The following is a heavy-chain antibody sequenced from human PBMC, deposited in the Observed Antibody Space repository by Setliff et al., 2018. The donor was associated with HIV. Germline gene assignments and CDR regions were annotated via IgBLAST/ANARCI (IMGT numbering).Heavy chain of an antibody. CDR3: ARDRGYSIPRYYYYSMVV. Sequence: PSETLSLTCAVYGGSFSGYYWSWIRQPPGKGLEWIGEVTHSGRTNYNPSLESRVTTSVDTSKKQFSLRLTSVTAADTAVYYCARDRGYSIPRYYYYSMVVWGTGTTVTVSS. J-gene: IGHJ6*03. CDR2: VTHSGRT. CDR1: GGSFSGYY. D-gene: IGHD3-10*01. V-gene: IGHV4-34*01.